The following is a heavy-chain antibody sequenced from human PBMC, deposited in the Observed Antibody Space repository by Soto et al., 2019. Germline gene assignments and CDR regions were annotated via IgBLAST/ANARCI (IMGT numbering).Heavy chain of an antibody. Sequence: QVQLVESGGGVVQPGRSLRLSCAASGFTFSSYAMHWVRQAPGKGLEWVAVISYDGSNKYYADSVKGRFTISRDNSKNTLYQQMNSLRAEGTAVYYCASSQWFGELRVDYWGQGTLVTVSS. J-gene: IGHJ4*02. D-gene: IGHD3-10*01. CDR1: GFTFSSYA. CDR2: ISYDGSNK. V-gene: IGHV3-30-3*01. CDR3: ASSQWFGELRVDY.